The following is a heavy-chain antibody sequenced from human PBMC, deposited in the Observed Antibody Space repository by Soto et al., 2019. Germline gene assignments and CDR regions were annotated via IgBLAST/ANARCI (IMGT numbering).Heavy chain of an antibody. J-gene: IGHJ6*02. V-gene: IGHV4-61*01. Sequence: PSGPLTPTCTVLGSAFSISRSHWSGIRPAPGWGQELSGYISYSGNTNYNPSLKSRVTISADTSKTQASLKRSSVKAADTAMYYCARDRGSSSYYPHYSMDVWGQGTTVTVSS. CDR2: ISYSGNT. CDR1: GSAFSISRSH. D-gene: IGHD6-13*01. CDR3: ARDRGSSSYYPHYSMDV.